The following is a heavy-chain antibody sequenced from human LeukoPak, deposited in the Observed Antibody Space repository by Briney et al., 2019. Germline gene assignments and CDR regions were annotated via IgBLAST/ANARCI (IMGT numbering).Heavy chain of an antibody. CDR3: ARDDYSNGRGWYFDL. CDR1: GGSIRSGGYY. D-gene: IGHD4-11*01. J-gene: IGHJ2*01. V-gene: IGHV4-30-2*01. CDR2: IYHSGST. Sequence: SQTLSLTFTVSGGSIRSGGYYWSWIRQPPGKGLEWIGYIYHSGSTYYNPSLKSRVTISVDRSKNQFSLKLSSVTAADTAVYYCARDDYSNGRGWYFDLWGRGTLVTVSS.